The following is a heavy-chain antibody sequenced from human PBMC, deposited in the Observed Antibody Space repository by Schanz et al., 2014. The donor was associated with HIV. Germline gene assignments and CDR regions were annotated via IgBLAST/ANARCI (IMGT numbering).Heavy chain of an antibody. D-gene: IGHD6-19*01. CDR1: GFIFRNYC. CDR3: AKGLRQWLVLGVSDY. J-gene: IGHJ4*02. CDR2: ISNDGSNK. Sequence: GQLGGSGGGVVQPWRALRLSCAVSGFIFRNYCMHWGRPAPGKGRGWGAVISNDGSNKYYADSVKGRFTIARDNSKNTLYLQMNSLRAEDTAVYYCAKGLRQWLVLGVSDYWGQGTLVTVSS. V-gene: IGHV3-30*18.